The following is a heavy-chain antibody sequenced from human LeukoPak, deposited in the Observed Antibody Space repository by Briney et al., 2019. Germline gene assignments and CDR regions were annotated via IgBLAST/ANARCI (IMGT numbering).Heavy chain of an antibody. D-gene: IGHD6-13*01. Sequence: ASVKVSCKASGYTFTSYDINWVRQATGQGLEWMGWMNPNSGNTGYAQKFQGRVTITRNTSISTAYMELSSLRSEDTAVYYCARAAAAAAYNWFDPWGQGTLVTVSS. CDR1: GYTFTSYD. J-gene: IGHJ5*02. V-gene: IGHV1-8*03. CDR3: ARAAAAAAYNWFDP. CDR2: MNPNSGNT.